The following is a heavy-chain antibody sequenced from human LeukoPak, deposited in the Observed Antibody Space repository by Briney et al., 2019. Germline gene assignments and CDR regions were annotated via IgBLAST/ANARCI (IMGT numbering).Heavy chain of an antibody. CDR1: GGSISSSSYS. V-gene: IGHV4-39*01. CDR3: ASTGVGASSSDFDY. Sequence: SSETLSLTCTVSGGSISSSSYSWGWIRQPPGKGLEWIGSIDYRGSAYYNPSLKSRVTISVDTSKNQFSLKLSSVTAADTAEYYCASTGVGASSSDFDYWGQGTLVTVFS. J-gene: IGHJ4*02. CDR2: IDYRGSA. D-gene: IGHD1-26*01.